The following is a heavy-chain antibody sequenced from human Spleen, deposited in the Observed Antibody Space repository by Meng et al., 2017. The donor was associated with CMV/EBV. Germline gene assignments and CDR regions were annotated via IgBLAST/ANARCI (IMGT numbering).Heavy chain of an antibody. J-gene: IGHJ4*02. CDR3: ASIAAAGTAIVY. V-gene: IGHV4-34*01. Sequence: QVQLQQWGAGLLKPSDTLSLTGAVYGGSFSGYYWSWIRQPPGKGLEWIGEINHSGSTNHNPSLKSRVTISVDTSKNQFSLKLSSVTAADTAVYYCASIAAAGTAIVYWGQGTLVTVSS. CDR1: GGSFSGYY. D-gene: IGHD6-13*01. CDR2: INHSGST.